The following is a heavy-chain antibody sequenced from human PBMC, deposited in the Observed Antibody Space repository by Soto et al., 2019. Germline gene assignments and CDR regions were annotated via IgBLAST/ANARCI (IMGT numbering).Heavy chain of an antibody. D-gene: IGHD1-26*01. J-gene: IGHJ6*02. CDR3: ARDRWELTIDYYYYGMDV. Sequence: QVQLQESGPGLVKPSETLSLTCTVSGGSVSSGSYYWSWIRQPPGKGLEWIGYIYYSGSTKYNPSLKSRVTISVDRSRSQFSLRLSSVTPADTAVYYCARDRWELTIDYYYYGMDVWGQGTTVTVSS. CDR2: IYYSGST. V-gene: IGHV4-61*01. CDR1: GGSVSSGSYY.